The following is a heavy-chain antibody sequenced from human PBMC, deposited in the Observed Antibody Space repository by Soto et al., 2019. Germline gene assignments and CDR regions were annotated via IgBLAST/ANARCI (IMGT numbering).Heavy chain of an antibody. Sequence: QVQLVQSGTEVRKPGASVRVSCKASGYTFTAFAMHWVRQAPGQRPEWMGWINADNWNTRYSQKFQGRVTFTRDTSANTAYLELSSLESDDTAVYYCARDGSGYYGSGSYPDWGQGTLVTVSS. J-gene: IGHJ4*02. CDR1: GYTFTAFA. V-gene: IGHV1-3*01. CDR2: INADNWNT. D-gene: IGHD3-10*01. CDR3: ARDGSGYYGSGSYPD.